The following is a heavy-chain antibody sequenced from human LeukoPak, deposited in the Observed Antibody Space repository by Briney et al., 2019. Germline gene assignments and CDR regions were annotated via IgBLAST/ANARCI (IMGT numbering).Heavy chain of an antibody. Sequence: SETLSLTCAVSGYSISSGYYWDWIRQPPGKGLEWIGYVYYSGSTNYNPSLKSRVAISVDTSKNQFSLKLSSVTAADTAVYYCARDSSSGWNRAFDYWGQGTLVTVSS. CDR3: ARDSSSGWNRAFDY. J-gene: IGHJ4*02. D-gene: IGHD6-19*01. CDR1: GYSISSGYY. V-gene: IGHV4-38-2*01. CDR2: VYYSGST.